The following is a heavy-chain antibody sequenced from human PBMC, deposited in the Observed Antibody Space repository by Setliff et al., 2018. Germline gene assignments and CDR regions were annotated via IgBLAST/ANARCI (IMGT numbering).Heavy chain of an antibody. Sequence: PGGSLRLSCTASGFTFSNAWMSWVRQAPGKGLEWVGRIKRITDSGTTDHAAPVKGRFTVSRDDSISTLYLQMNSLKTEDTAVYYCTTSPISSGWHSNFDYWGQGTLVTVSS. CDR3: TTSPISSGWHSNFDY. J-gene: IGHJ4*02. CDR2: IKRITDSGTT. CDR1: GFTFSNAW. D-gene: IGHD6-19*01. V-gene: IGHV3-15*01.